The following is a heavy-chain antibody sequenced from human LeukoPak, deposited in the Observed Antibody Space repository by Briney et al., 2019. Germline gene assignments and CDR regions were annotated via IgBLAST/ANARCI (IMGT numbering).Heavy chain of an antibody. CDR3: AVGKGFDY. D-gene: IGHD4-23*01. Sequence: GGSLRLSCAASGCTFSSYAMHWVRQAPGKGLEYVSAISSNGGSTYYANSVKGRFTISRDNSKNTLYLQMGSLRAEDMGVYYCAVGKGFDYWGQGTLVTVSS. CDR2: ISSNGGST. V-gene: IGHV3-64*01. CDR1: GCTFSSYA. J-gene: IGHJ4*02.